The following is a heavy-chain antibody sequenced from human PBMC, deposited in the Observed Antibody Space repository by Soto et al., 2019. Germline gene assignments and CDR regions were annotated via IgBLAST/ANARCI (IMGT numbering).Heavy chain of an antibody. CDR1: GGSFSGYY. CDR2: INHSGST. Sequence: SETLSLTCAVYGGSFSGYYWSWIRQPPGKGLEWIGEINHSGSTNYNPSLKSRVTISVDTSKNQFSLKLSSVTAADTAVYYCARGAYYYDSRGYYVHYFDYCGQGPLVTVYS. CDR3: ARGAYYYDSRGYYVHYFDY. J-gene: IGHJ4*02. V-gene: IGHV4-34*01. D-gene: IGHD3-22*01.